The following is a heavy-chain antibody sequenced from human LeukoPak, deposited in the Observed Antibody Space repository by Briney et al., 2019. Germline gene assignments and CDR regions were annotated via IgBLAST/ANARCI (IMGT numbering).Heavy chain of an antibody. V-gene: IGHV1-8*01. J-gene: IGHJ4*02. CDR3: AGGLGLDGPFEY. Sequence: ASVKVSCKASGNTFTSEDINWVRQAPGQGLEWMGWMNPDSGDTGYAQMFQGRVSMTTNTSIGTVYMELSSLTSEDTAVYYCAGGLGLDGPFEYWGQGTLVTVSS. CDR2: MNPDSGDT. D-gene: IGHD3/OR15-3a*01. CDR1: GNTFTSED.